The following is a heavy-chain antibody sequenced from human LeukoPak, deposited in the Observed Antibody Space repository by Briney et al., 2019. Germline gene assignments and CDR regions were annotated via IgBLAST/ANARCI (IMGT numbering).Heavy chain of an antibody. J-gene: IGHJ4*02. D-gene: IGHD1-7*01. CDR1: GYTFTGYY. CDR2: INPNSGGT. V-gene: IGHV1-2*02. Sequence: ASVKVSCKASGYTFTGYYMHWVRQAPGQGLEWMGWINPNSGGTNYAQKFQGRVTMTRDTSISTAYMELSRLRSDDTAVYYCARDPAGTTPLIYWGQGTLVTVSS. CDR3: ARDPAGTTPLIY.